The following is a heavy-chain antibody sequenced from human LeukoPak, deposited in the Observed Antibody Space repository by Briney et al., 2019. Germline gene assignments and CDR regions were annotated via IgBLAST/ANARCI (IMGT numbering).Heavy chain of an antibody. CDR1: GFTFSSYW. D-gene: IGHD4-23*01. Sequence: GGSLRLSCAASGFTFSSYWMNWARQAPGKGLEWVASINHNGNVNYYVDSVKGRFTISRDNAKSSLYLQMDSLRAEDTAVYYCARAIGKSEGYWGQGTLVTVSS. J-gene: IGHJ4*02. CDR2: INHNGNVN. CDR3: ARAIGKSEGY. V-gene: IGHV3-7*01.